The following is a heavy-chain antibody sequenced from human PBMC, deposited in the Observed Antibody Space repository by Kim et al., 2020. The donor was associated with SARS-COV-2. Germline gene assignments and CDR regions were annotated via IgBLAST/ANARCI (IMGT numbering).Heavy chain of an antibody. CDR1: GFTFSSYS. J-gene: IGHJ4*02. CDR2: ISSSSSTI. V-gene: IGHV3-48*02. Sequence: GGSLRLSCAASGFTFSSYSMNWVRQAPGKGLEWVSYISSSSSTIYYADSVKGRFTISRDNAKNSLYLQMNSLRDEDTAVYYCARGRRLVAATPFVDYWGQGTLVTVSS. CDR3: ARGRRLVAATPFVDY. D-gene: IGHD2-15*01.